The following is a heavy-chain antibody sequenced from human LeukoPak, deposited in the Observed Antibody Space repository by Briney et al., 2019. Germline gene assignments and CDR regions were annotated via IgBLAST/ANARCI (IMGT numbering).Heavy chain of an antibody. D-gene: IGHD3-22*01. J-gene: IGHJ4*02. CDR3: ARGEDSPFDY. CDR2: INWNGGST. V-gene: IGHV3-20*04. CDR1: GFTFDDYG. Sequence: GGSPRLSCAASGFTFDDYGMGWVRQAPGKGLEWVSGINWNGGSTGYADSVKGRFTISRDNAKNSLYLQMNSLRAEDTALYYCARGEDSPFDYWGQGTLVTVSS.